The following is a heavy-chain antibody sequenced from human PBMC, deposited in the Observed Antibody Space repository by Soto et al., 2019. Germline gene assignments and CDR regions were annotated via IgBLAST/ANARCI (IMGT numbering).Heavy chain of an antibody. D-gene: IGHD3-9*01. J-gene: IGHJ4*02. CDR1: GFSLSTSGVG. CDR3: AHRLLDGWRKLVAFDY. V-gene: IGHV2-5*02. Sequence: QITLKESGPTLVKPTQTLTLTCTFSGFSLSTSGVGVGWIRQPPGKALEWLALIYWDDDKRCSPSLKSRLTNTKDTSKNQVVLTMTNMDPVDTATYYCAHRLLDGWRKLVAFDYWGQGTLVTVSS. CDR2: IYWDDDK.